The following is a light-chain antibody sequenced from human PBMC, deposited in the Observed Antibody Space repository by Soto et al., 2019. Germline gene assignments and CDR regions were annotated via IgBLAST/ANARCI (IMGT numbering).Light chain of an antibody. CDR3: SSYGGYNNVV. Sequence: QSALTQPTSASGSPGQSVTISCTGTSSDVGGYNYVSWFQQHPGKAPKLIIHEVNQRPSGVPDRFSGSKSGNTASLTVSGLQAEDEGTYYCSSYGGYNNVVFGTGPKVTV. J-gene: IGLJ1*01. CDR1: SSDVGGYNY. V-gene: IGLV2-8*01. CDR2: EVN.